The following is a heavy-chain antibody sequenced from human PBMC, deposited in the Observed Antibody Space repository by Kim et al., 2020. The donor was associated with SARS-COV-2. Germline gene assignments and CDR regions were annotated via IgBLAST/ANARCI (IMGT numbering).Heavy chain of an antibody. CDR2: IYYSGST. V-gene: IGHV4-39*07. Sequence: SETLSLTCTVSGGSISSSSYYWGWIRQPPGKGLEWIGSIYYSGSTYYNPSLKSRVTISVDTSKNQFSLKLSSVTAADTAVYYCARPAYSHYYDSSGYGYFDLWGRGTLVTVSS. CDR1: GGSISSSSYY. J-gene: IGHJ2*01. CDR3: ARPAYSHYYDSSGYGYFDL. D-gene: IGHD3-22*01.